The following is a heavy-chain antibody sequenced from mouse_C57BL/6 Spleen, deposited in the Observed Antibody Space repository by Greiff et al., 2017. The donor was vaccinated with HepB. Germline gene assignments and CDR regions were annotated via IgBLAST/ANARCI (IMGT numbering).Heavy chain of an antibody. CDR3: ARSPYSNYSWFAY. CDR1: GFNIKNTY. CDR2: IDPANGNT. Sequence: EVKLQQSVAELVRPGASVKLSCTASGFNIKNTYMHWVKQRPEQGLEWIGRIDPANGNTKYAPKFQGKATITADTSSNTAYLQLSSLTSEDTAIYYCARSPYSNYSWFAYWGQGTLVTVSA. D-gene: IGHD2-5*01. J-gene: IGHJ3*01. V-gene: IGHV14-3*01.